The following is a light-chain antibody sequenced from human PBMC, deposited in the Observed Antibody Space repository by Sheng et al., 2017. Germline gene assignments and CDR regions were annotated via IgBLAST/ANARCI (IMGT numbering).Light chain of an antibody. Sequence: QSALTQPPSASGSPGQSVTISCTGTSSDVGGYNFVSWYQQYPGKAPKFMIYEVNKRPSGVPDRFSGSKSGNTASLTVSGLQAEDEADYYCNSYASGNSVAFGGGTKLTVL. CDR1: SSDVGGYNF. CDR3: NSYASGNSVA. V-gene: IGLV2-8*01. CDR2: EVN. J-gene: IGLJ2*01.